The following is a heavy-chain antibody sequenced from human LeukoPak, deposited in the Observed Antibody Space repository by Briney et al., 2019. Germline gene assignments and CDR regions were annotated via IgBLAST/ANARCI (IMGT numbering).Heavy chain of an antibody. Sequence: PGGSLRLSCAASGLTFSSYAMSWVRQAPGNGLEWVSGVSGSGGTTYYADSVKGRFTISRDNAKNSLYLQMNSLRAEDTAVYYCARAKRNGFDIWGQGTMVTVSS. CDR1: GLTFSSYA. CDR2: VSGSGGTT. CDR3: ARAKRNGFDI. V-gene: IGHV3-23*01. J-gene: IGHJ3*02.